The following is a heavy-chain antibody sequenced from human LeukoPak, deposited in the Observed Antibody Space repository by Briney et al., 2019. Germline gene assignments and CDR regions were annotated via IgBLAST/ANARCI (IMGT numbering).Heavy chain of an antibody. V-gene: IGHV4-4*07. CDR1: GGSISSYY. J-gene: IGHJ4*02. Sequence: SETLSLTCTVSGGSISSYYWSWIRQPAGKGLEWIGRIYTSGSTNYNPSLKSQVTMSVDTSKNQFSLKLSSVTAADTAVYYCARGYDDYVWGSYRPYFDYWGQGTLVTVSS. CDR3: ARGYDDYVWGSYRPYFDY. D-gene: IGHD3-16*02. CDR2: IYTSGST.